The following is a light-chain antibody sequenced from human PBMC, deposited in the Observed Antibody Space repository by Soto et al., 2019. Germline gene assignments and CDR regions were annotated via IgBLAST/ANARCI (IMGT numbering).Light chain of an antibody. V-gene: IGKV1-8*01. Sequence: AIRMTQSPSSFSASTGDRVTITCRASQGISSYLAWYKQKPGKAPKLLIYAASTLQSGVPSRFSGSGSGTDFTLTISGLQSEDFATYYSQKYYIYTITFGQGTRLEIK. J-gene: IGKJ5*01. CDR3: QKYYIYTIT. CDR2: AAS. CDR1: QGISSY.